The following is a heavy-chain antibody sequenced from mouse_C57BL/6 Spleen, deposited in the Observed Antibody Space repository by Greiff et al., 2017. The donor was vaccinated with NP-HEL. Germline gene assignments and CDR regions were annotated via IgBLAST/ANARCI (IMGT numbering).Heavy chain of an antibody. CDR2: ISSGGSYT. V-gene: IGHV5-6*01. CDR3: ARQEGGYDYSDY. J-gene: IGHJ2*01. Sequence: EVQLVESGGDLVKPGGSLKLSCAASGFTFSSYGMSWVRQTPDKRLEWVATISSGGSYTYYPDSVKGRFTISRDNAKNTLYLQMSSLKSEDTAMYYCARQEGGYDYSDYWGQGTTLTVSS. D-gene: IGHD2-3*01. CDR1: GFTFSSYG.